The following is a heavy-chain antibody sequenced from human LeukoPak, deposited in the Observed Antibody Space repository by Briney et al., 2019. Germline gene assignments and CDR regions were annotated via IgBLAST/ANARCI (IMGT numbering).Heavy chain of an antibody. CDR1: GFTFSSYW. Sequence: GGSLRLSCAASGFTFSSYWVSWVRQAPEKGLEWVANVKQDGSEKYYVDSVKGRFTISRDNAKNSLYLQMNSLRAEDTAVYYCARATITIFESPMDVWGKGTTVTVSS. V-gene: IGHV3-7*01. CDR2: VKQDGSEK. J-gene: IGHJ6*03. CDR3: ARATITIFESPMDV. D-gene: IGHD3-3*01.